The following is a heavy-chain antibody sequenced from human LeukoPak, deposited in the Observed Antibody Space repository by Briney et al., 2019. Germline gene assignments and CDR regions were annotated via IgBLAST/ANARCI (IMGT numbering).Heavy chain of an antibody. D-gene: IGHD4-17*01. V-gene: IGHV3-21*01. Sequence: GGSLRLSCAASGFTFSSYSMNWVRQAPGKGLEWVSSISSSSSYIYYADSVKGRFTISRDNAKNSLYLQMNSLRAEDTAVYYCARDYGDYLALFVDYYYGMDVWGQGTTVTVSS. J-gene: IGHJ6*02. CDR3: ARDYGDYLALFVDYYYGMDV. CDR1: GFTFSSYS. CDR2: ISSSSSYI.